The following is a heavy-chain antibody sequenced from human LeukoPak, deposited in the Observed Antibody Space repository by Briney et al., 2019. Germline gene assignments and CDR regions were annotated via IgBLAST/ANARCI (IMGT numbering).Heavy chain of an antibody. CDR3: AKAEYATLDY. Sequence: GGSLRLSCAASGFTFSNAWMSWVRQAPGKGLEWVAFIWYDGSNKYYADSVRGRFSMSRDNPKNTLYLQMNNLRAEDTAVYYCAKAEYATLDYWGQGTLVTVSS. CDR2: IWYDGSNK. J-gene: IGHJ4*02. CDR1: GFTFSNAW. V-gene: IGHV3-30*02. D-gene: IGHD2/OR15-2a*01.